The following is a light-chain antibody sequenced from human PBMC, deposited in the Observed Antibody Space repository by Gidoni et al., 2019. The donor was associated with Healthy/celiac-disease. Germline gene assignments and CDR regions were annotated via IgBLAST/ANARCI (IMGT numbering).Light chain of an antibody. J-gene: IGKJ4*01. CDR1: QIVFYSSINLNS. CDR3: QQYLSLPLT. Sequence: DIVMTQSSDSLAVSLGERAAINCTSSQIVFYSSINLNSLTWYQQKPGQPPKLLIYATPTRASGVPDRFSGSGSGTDFTLTISSLQAEDVAVYYCQQYLSLPLTFGGGTKVEIK. CDR2: ATP. V-gene: IGKV4-1*01.